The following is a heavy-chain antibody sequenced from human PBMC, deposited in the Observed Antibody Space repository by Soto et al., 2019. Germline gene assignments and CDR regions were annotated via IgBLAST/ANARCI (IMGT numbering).Heavy chain of an antibody. J-gene: IGHJ6*02. V-gene: IGHV3-30-3*01. D-gene: IGHD3-10*01. CDR3: ARAYGSDKGYYYYGMDV. CDR1: GFTFSSYA. CDR2: ISYDGSNK. Sequence: QVQLVESGGGVVQPGRSLRLSCAASGFTFSSYAMHWVRQAPGKGLEWVAVISYDGSNKYYADSVKGRFTISRDNSKNTLYLQMNSLRAEDTAVYYCARAYGSDKGYYYYGMDVWGQGTTVTVSS.